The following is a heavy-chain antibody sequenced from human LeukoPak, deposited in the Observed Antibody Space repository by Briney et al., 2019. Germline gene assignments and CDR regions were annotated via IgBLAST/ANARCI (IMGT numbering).Heavy chain of an antibody. CDR1: GFTFSSRG. Sequence: GGSLRLSCAASGFTFSSRGFHWVRQAPGKGLEWVAAIWYDGSKECYADSVKGRFTVSRDDSKNTLYLQMSSLRADDTAVHYCARDPQSSMDVWGQGTTVTVSS. CDR2: IWYDGSKE. V-gene: IGHV3-33*01. J-gene: IGHJ6*02. CDR3: ARDPQSSMDV.